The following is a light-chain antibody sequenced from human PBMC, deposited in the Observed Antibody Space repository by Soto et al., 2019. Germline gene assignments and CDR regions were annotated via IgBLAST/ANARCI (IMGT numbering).Light chain of an antibody. CDR2: AAS. J-gene: IGKJ4*01. Sequence: DIQMTQSPSSVSASVGDRVIITCRASQGISSWLVWYQQKLGEAPKLLIFAASRLQSGVPSRFSGSGSGTDFTLTNSSLQPEDFGTYFCQQADSFPLTFGGGTKVEIK. CDR3: QQADSFPLT. CDR1: QGISSW. V-gene: IGKV1D-12*01.